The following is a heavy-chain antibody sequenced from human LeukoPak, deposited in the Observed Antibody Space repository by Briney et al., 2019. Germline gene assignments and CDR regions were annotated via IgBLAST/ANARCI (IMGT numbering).Heavy chain of an antibody. J-gene: IGHJ4*02. CDR2: INHSGST. CDR1: GGSISSYY. Sequence: PSETLSLTCTVSGGSISSYYWSWIRQPPGKGLEWIGEINHSGSTNYNPSLKSRVTISVDTSKNQFSLKLSSVTAADTAVYYCARGQRDEYLVDYWGQGTLVTVSS. CDR3: ARGQRDEYLVDY. V-gene: IGHV4-34*01. D-gene: IGHD2-2*02.